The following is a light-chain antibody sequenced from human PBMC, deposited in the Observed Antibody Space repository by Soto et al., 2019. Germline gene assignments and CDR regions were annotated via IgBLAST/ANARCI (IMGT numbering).Light chain of an antibody. CDR1: QSISSW. Sequence: DIQMTQSPSTLSASVGDRVTITCRASQSISSWLAWYQQKPGKAPKLLIYKASTLESGVTSRFSGSGSGTEFTLTVTSLQADDFATYYSHQSFTFGPGTKVDIK. CDR3: HQSFT. V-gene: IGKV1-5*03. J-gene: IGKJ3*01. CDR2: KAS.